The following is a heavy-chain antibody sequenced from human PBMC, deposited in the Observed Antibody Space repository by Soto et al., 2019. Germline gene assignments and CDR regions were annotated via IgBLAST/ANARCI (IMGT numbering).Heavy chain of an antibody. CDR1: GGSISSGGYY. J-gene: IGHJ3*02. V-gene: IGHV4-31*03. CDR2: IYYSGST. CDR3: AREAYYYDSSGYPHHAFDI. Sequence: PSETLSLTCTVSGGSISSGGYYWSWIRQHPGKGLEWIGYIYYSGSTYYNPSLKSRVTISVDTSKNQFSLKLSSVTAADTAVYYCAREAYYYDSSGYPHHAFDIWGQGTMVTVS. D-gene: IGHD3-22*01.